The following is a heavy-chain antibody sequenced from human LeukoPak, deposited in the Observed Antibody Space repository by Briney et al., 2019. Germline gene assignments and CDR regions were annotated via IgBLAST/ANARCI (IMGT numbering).Heavy chain of an antibody. CDR2: IIPIFGTA. CDR3: ARDLGSSGWEGYFDY. D-gene: IGHD6-19*01. J-gene: IGHJ4*02. V-gene: IGHV1-69*13. CDR1: GYTFTGYY. Sequence: SVKVSCKASGYTFTGYYMNWVRQAPGQGLEWMGGIIPIFGTANYAQKFQGRVTITADESTSTAYMELSSLRSEDTAVYYCARDLGSSGWEGYFDYWGQGTLVTVSS.